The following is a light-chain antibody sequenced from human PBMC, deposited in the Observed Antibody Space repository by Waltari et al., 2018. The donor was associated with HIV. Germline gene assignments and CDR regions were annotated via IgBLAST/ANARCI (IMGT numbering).Light chain of an antibody. J-gene: IGKJ4*01. CDR1: QSVLYNSNNKNY. Sequence: DIVMTQSPDSLAVSLGERATINCKSSQSVLYNSNNKNYLAWYQQKPGQPPKLLIYWASTRESGVPDRFSGSGSGTDFTLTISSLQAEDVAVYYCQQYYSTLITFGGGTKVEIK. CDR3: QQYYSTLIT. CDR2: WAS. V-gene: IGKV4-1*01.